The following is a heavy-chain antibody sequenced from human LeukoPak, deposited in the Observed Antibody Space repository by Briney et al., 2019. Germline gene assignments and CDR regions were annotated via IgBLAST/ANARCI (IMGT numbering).Heavy chain of an antibody. CDR1: GFTFSSYG. CDR3: AKDGHYDSNGIDY. V-gene: IGHV3-23*01. Sequence: GGSLRLSCAASGFTFSSYGMSWVRQAPGKGLEWVSAISGSGVSTYYADSVKGRFTISRDNSKNTLYLQMNSLRAEDTAVYYCAKDGHYDSNGIDYWGQGTLVTVSS. CDR2: ISGSGVST. D-gene: IGHD3-22*01. J-gene: IGHJ4*02.